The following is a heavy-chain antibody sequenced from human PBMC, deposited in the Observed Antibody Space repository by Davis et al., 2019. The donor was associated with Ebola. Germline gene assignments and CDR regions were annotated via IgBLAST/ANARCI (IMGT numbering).Heavy chain of an antibody. CDR2: INHSGST. CDR1: GGSFSGYY. V-gene: IGHV4-34*01. J-gene: IGHJ6*02. CDR3: ATGGYYYYYGMDV. Sequence: MPSETLSLTCAVYGGSFSGYYWSWIRQPPGKGLEWMGEINHSGSTNYNPSLKSRVTISVDTSKNQFSLKLSSVTAADTAVYYCATGGYYYYYGMDVWGQGTTVTVSS. D-gene: IGHD3-16*01.